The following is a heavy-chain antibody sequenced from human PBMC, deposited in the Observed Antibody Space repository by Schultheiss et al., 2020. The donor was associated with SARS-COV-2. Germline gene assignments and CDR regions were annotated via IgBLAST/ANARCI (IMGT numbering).Heavy chain of an antibody. D-gene: IGHD1/OR15-1a*01. Sequence: LRLSCAISGDSVSSNSAAWNWIRQSPSRGLEWLGRTYYRSKWYNDYAVSVKSRITINPDTSKNQFSLQLNSVTPEDTAVYYCARGLRVLQTYGGGGEQYYYGMDVWGQGTTVTVSS. CDR1: GDSVSSNSAA. CDR2: TYYRSKWYN. CDR3: ARGLRVLQTYGGGGEQYYYGMDV. J-gene: IGHJ6*02. V-gene: IGHV6-1*01.